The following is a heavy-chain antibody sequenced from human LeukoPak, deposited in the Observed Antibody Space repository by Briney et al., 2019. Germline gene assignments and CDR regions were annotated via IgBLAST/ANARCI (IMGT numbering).Heavy chain of an antibody. V-gene: IGHV4-34*01. CDR2: INHSGST. D-gene: IGHD6-13*01. CDR1: GGSFSGYY. J-gene: IGHJ6*03. Sequence: SETLSLTCAVYGGSFSGYYWSWIRQPPGKGLEWIGEINHSGSTNYNPSLKSRVTISVDTSKNQFSLKLSSVTAADTAVYYCARAGWYSSSLYYYYYYYMGVWGKGTTVTVSS. CDR3: ARAGWYSSSLYYYYYYYMGV.